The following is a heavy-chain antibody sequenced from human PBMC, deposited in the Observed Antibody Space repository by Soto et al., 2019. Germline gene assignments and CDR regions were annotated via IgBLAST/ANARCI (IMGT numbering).Heavy chain of an antibody. CDR2: IYYSGST. D-gene: IGHD3-3*01. Sequence: SETLSLTCTVSGGSISSSSYYWGWIRQPPGKGLEWIGSIYYSGSTYYNPSLKSRVTISVDTSKNQFSLKLSSVTAADTAVYYCASQPPYYDFWSLGSYWYFDLWGRGTLVTVSS. CDR1: GGSISSSSYY. CDR3: ASQPPYYDFWSLGSYWYFDL. V-gene: IGHV4-39*01. J-gene: IGHJ2*01.